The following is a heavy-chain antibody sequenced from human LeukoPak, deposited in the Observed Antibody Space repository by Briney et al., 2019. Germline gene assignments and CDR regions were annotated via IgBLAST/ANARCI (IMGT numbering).Heavy chain of an antibody. CDR2: ISAYNGNT. J-gene: IGHJ5*02. Sequence: ASVKVSCKASGYTFTSYGISWVRHAPGQGLEWMGWISAYNGNTNYAQKLQGRVTMTTDTSTSTAYMELRSLRSDDTAVYYCTFGPPLDGAWFDPWGQGTLVTVSS. CDR3: TFGPPLDGAWFDP. V-gene: IGHV1-18*01. D-gene: IGHD3/OR15-3a*01. CDR1: GYTFTSYG.